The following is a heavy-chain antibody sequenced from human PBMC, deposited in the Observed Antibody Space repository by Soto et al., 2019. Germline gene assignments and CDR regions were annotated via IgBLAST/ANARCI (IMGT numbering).Heavy chain of an antibody. J-gene: IGHJ6*02. CDR1: GYIFANYW. D-gene: IGHD1-1*01. V-gene: IGHV5-51*01. CDR3: ARRTATHTYDYYGMDV. CDR2: IYPGDSDT. Sequence: GESLKISCKGSGYIFANYWIAWVRQMPGKGLEWMGIIYPGDSDTRYSPSFQGQVTMSVDKSISTAYLQWSSLKASDTAMYYCARRTATHTYDYYGMDVWGQGTTVTVSS.